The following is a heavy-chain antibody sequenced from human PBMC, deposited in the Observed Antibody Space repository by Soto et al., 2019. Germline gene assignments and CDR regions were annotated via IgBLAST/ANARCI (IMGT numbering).Heavy chain of an antibody. CDR2: ISYDGSNK. J-gene: IGHJ4*02. D-gene: IGHD6-19*01. CDR1: GFTFSSYG. V-gene: IGHV3-30*03. Sequence: QVQLVESGGGVVQPGRSLRLSCATSGFTFSSYGMHWVRQAPGKGLEWVAVISYDGSNKYYADSVKSQFTISRDNSKNALYLQMNSLGPEDTAVYYCEASSVAGDAHFDYWGQGTLVNVSS. CDR3: EASSVAGDAHFDY.